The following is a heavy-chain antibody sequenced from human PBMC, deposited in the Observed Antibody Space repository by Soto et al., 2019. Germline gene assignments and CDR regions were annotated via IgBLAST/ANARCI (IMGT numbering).Heavy chain of an antibody. CDR2: IKPYNGNT. CDR1: GYTFTSYG. J-gene: IGHJ4*02. CDR3: ARDAAVGLFDY. Sequence: QVQLVQSGAEVKKPGASVKVSCKASGYTFTSYGISWVRQAPGQGLEWMGWIKPYNGNTKYAQKLQGRVTMTTDTSTSTDYMELRSMRSDDTAVYYCARDAAVGLFDYWGQGTLVTVSS. V-gene: IGHV1-18*01. D-gene: IGHD1-26*01.